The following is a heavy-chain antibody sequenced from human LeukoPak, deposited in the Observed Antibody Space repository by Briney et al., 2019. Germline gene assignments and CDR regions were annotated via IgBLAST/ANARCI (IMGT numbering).Heavy chain of an antibody. J-gene: IGHJ5*02. D-gene: IGHD6-19*01. CDR2: IYTSGST. CDR1: GGSISSYY. CDR3: ARSSSSGWGFRFDP. Sequence: SETLSLTCTVSGGSISSYYWSWIRQSPGKGLEWIGRIYTSGSTNYNPSLKSRVTISVDTSKNQFSLKLSSVTAAGTAVYYCARSSSSGWGFRFDPWGQGTLATVSS. V-gene: IGHV4-4*07.